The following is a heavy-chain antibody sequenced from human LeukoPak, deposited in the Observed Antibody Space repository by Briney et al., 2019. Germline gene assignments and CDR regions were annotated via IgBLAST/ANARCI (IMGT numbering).Heavy chain of an antibody. V-gene: IGHV3-53*01. CDR1: GFTVSTSY. CDR3: AKDEFGDYNTFDI. J-gene: IGHJ3*02. CDR2: IYSGGTT. Sequence: GGSLRLSCVASGFTVSTSYMGWFRQAPGKGLEWVSVIYSGGTTYYADSVRGRFTFSRDNSENTLYLQMNSLRAEDTALYYCAKDEFGDYNTFDIWGQGTMVTVSS. D-gene: IGHD4-17*01.